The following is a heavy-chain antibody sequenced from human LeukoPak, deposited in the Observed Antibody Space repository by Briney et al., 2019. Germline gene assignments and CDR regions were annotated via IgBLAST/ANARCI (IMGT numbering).Heavy chain of an antibody. J-gene: IGHJ4*02. CDR3: ARDKRDYDFWSGYYTQTRPAYYFDY. Sequence: GGSLRLSCAASGFTFSSYAMKWVRQAPGKGLEWVSGLSGSGGSTYYADSVKGRFTISRDNSKNTLYLQMNSLRAEDTAVYYCARDKRDYDFWSGYYTQTRPAYYFDYWGQGTLVTVSS. CDR2: LSGSGGST. V-gene: IGHV3-23*01. CDR1: GFTFSSYA. D-gene: IGHD3-3*01.